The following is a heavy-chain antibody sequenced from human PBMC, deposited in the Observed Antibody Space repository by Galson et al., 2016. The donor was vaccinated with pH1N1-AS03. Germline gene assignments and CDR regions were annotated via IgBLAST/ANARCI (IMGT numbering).Heavy chain of an antibody. V-gene: IGHV3-13*01. D-gene: IGHD1-1*01. CDR1: GFTFSSYV. CDR3: ARESSANSVAAFDI. CDR2: IGVAGDT. J-gene: IGHJ3*02. Sequence: SLRLSCAASGFTFSSYVMHWVRQSTGKGLEWVSAIGVAGDTFYTDSVKGRFTISRENAKNSFYLQMNTLRAGDTAVYFCARESSANSVAAFDIWGQGTMVTVSS.